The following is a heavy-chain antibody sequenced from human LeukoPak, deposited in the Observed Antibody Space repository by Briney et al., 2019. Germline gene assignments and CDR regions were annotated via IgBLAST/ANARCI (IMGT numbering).Heavy chain of an antibody. CDR3: ARGQRAHVEWSNYMDV. CDR1: GFTVSRNY. J-gene: IGHJ6*03. CDR2: LYSGGST. V-gene: IGHV3-53*05. D-gene: IGHD3-3*01. Sequence: GGSLRLSCAASGFTVSRNYMSWVRQAPGKGLEWVSVLYSGGSTNYADSVKGRFTISRDNSKNTLYLQMNSLRTEDTAVYYCARGQRAHVEWSNYMDVWGKGTTVIVSS.